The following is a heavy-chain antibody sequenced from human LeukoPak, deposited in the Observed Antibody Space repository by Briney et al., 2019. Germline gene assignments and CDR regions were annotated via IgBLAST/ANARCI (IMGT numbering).Heavy chain of an antibody. CDR1: GGTFSSYA. J-gene: IGHJ6*02. D-gene: IGHD3/OR15-3a*01. V-gene: IGHV1-69*04. Sequence: HGASVKVSCKASGGTFSSYAISWVRQAPGQGLEWMGRTIPILGIANYAQKFQGRVTITADKSTSTAYMELSSLRSEDTAVYYCARMDSSYYYYYGMDVWGQGTTVTVSS. CDR2: TIPILGIA. CDR3: ARMDSSYYYYYGMDV.